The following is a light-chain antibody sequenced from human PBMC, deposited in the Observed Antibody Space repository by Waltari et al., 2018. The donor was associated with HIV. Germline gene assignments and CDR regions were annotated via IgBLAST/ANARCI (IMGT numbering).Light chain of an antibody. V-gene: IGLV2-11*01. CDR1: SSDVGGYTY. Sequence: QSALTQPRSVSGSPGQSVPISCTGTSSDVGGYTYVSWYQQHPGKAPKLMIYDVSKRPPGVPDRFSGSKSGNTASLTISGLQAEDEANYYCCSYAGSSTWVFGGGTKLTVL. J-gene: IGLJ3*02. CDR2: DVS. CDR3: CSYAGSSTWV.